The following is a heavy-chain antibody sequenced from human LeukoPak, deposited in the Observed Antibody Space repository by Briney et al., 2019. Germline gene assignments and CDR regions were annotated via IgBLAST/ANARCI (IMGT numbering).Heavy chain of an antibody. V-gene: IGHV3-74*01. CDR1: GFTFSSHW. CDR3: SRVRTRLPVDYPYFDY. J-gene: IGHJ4*02. CDR2: ITSDGTST. D-gene: IGHD4/OR15-4a*01. Sequence: GGSLRLSCAASGFTFSSHWMHWVRQAPGKGLVWVSRITSDGTSTIYANSVKGRFTISRDNAKNALYLQMNSLRAEDTAVYYCSRVRTRLPVDYPYFDYWGQGALVTVSS.